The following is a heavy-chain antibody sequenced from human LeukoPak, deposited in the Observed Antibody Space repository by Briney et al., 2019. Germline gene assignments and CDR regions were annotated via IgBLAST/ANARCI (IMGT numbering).Heavy chain of an antibody. Sequence: SETLSLTCAVYGGSFSGYYWSWIRQPPGKGLEWIGEINHSGSTNYNPSLKSRVTISVDTSKNQFSLKLSSVTAADTAVYYCARRVLWFGELSGLNWFDPWGQGTLVTVSS. V-gene: IGHV4-34*01. J-gene: IGHJ5*02. D-gene: IGHD3-10*01. CDR2: INHSGST. CDR1: GGSFSGYY. CDR3: ARRVLWFGELSGLNWFDP.